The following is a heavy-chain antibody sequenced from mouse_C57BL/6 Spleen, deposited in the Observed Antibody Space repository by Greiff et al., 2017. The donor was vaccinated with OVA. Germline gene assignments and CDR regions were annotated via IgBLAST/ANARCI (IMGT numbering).Heavy chain of an antibody. CDR2: IDPETGGT. CDR1: GYTFTDYE. CDR3: NREGYVYDGGDYFAY. D-gene: IGHD2-2*01. J-gene: IGHJ2*01. Sequence: QVQLKESGAELVRPGASVTLSCKASGYTFTDYEMHWVKQTPVHGLEWIGAIDPETGGTAYNQKFKGKAILTADKSSSTAYMELRSLTSEVSAVYYCNREGYVYDGGDYFAYWGQGTTLTVSS. V-gene: IGHV1-15*01.